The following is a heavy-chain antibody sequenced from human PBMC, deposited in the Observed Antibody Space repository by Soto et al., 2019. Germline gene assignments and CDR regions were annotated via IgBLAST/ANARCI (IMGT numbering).Heavy chain of an antibody. Sequence: QVQLQESGPGLVKPSETLSLTCTVSGGSISSYYWSWIRQPPGKGLEWIGYIYYSGSTNYNPSLKSRVTISVDTSKKPSSLMLSSVTAADTAVYYCAREGCSSTSCYPPHYYYGMDVWGQGTTVTVSS. CDR1: GGSISSYY. CDR3: AREGCSSTSCYPPHYYYGMDV. CDR2: IYYSGST. J-gene: IGHJ6*02. D-gene: IGHD2-2*01. V-gene: IGHV4-59*01.